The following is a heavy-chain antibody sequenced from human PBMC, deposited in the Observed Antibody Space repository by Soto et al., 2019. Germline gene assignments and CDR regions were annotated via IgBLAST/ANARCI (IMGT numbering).Heavy chain of an antibody. V-gene: IGHV4-39*07. CDR2: IYYSGST. CDR1: GGSISSSSYY. J-gene: IGHJ4*02. Sequence: SETLSLTCTVSGGSISSSSYYWGWIRQPPGKGLEWIGSIYYSGSTYYNPSLKSRVTISVDTSKNQFSLKLSSVTAANTAVYYCARDRGEGFYYFDYWGQGTLVTVSS. D-gene: IGHD3-10*01. CDR3: ARDRGEGFYYFDY.